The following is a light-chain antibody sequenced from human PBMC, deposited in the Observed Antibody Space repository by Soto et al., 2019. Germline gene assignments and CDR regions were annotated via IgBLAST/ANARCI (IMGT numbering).Light chain of an antibody. Sequence: DIQMTPSPSTLSASVGDRVTITCRASQSISSWLAWYQQKPGKAPKLLIYDASSLESGVPSRFSGSGSGTDFTLTISSLQPEDFATYFCQQSYSTPPWTFGQGTKVDIK. CDR1: QSISSW. V-gene: IGKV1-39*01. CDR3: QQSYSTPPWT. CDR2: DAS. J-gene: IGKJ1*01.